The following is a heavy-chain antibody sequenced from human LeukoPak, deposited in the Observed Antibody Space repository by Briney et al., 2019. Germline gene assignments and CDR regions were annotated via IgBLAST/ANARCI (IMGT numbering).Heavy chain of an antibody. CDR1: GYTFTRYG. V-gene: IGHV1-18*01. D-gene: IGHD5-18*01. CDR2: ISANNGNT. Sequence: ASVKLSCKASGYTFTRYGVSWVRQAPGQGLEWMGWISANNGNTNYAQKVQGRVTMTTDTSTNTAYMELRGLRSDDTAVYYCARVNGYSNGWIDYWGQGTLVTVSS. J-gene: IGHJ4*02. CDR3: ARVNGYSNGWIDY.